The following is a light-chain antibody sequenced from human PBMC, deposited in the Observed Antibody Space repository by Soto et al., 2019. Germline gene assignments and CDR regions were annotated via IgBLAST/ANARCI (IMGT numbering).Light chain of an antibody. Sequence: DIQMTQSPSTLSASVGDRVTITCRASQSINSWLAWYQQKPGKAPNLLIYKASSLESGVPSRFSGSGSETDFTLTISSLQPEDFATYSCQHSTTWTFGQGTKVDIK. CDR2: KAS. V-gene: IGKV1-5*03. J-gene: IGKJ1*01. CDR1: QSINSW. CDR3: QHSTTWT.